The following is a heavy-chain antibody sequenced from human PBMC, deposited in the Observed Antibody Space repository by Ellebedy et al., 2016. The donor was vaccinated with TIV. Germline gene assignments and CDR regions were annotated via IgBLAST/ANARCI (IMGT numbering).Heavy chain of an antibody. J-gene: IGHJ4*02. CDR2: IYPGDSDT. D-gene: IGHD4-17*01. V-gene: IGHV5-51*01. CDR1: GYSFTSYW. Sequence: GGSLRLSCKGSGYSFTSYWIGWVRQMPGKGLEWMGIIYPGDSDTRYSPSFQGQVTISADKSISTAYLQWSSLKASDTAMHYCARHRDYGDSGAYWGQGTLVTVSS. CDR3: ARHRDYGDSGAY.